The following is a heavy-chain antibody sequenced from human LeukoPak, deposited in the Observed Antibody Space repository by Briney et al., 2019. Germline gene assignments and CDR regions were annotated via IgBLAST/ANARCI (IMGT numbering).Heavy chain of an antibody. Sequence: PSETLSLTCAVSGGSISSGGYSWSWIRQPPGKGLEWIGYISYSGSTNYNPSLKSRVTISVDTSKNQFSLKLNSVTAADTAVYYCARAPTTIYFFDCWGQGTLVTVSS. D-gene: IGHD2/OR15-2a*01. CDR1: GGSISSGGYS. J-gene: IGHJ4*02. CDR3: ARAPTTIYFFDC. CDR2: ISYSGST. V-gene: IGHV4-61*08.